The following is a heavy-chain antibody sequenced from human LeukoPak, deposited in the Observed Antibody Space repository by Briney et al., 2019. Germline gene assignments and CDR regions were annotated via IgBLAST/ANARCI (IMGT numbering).Heavy chain of an antibody. CDR1: GFTFSSYS. V-gene: IGHV3-21*01. Sequence: GQSLRLSCAASGFTFSSYSMNWVRQAPGKGLEWVSSISSSSSYIYYADSVKGRFTISRDNAKNSLYLQMNSLRVEDTAVYYCARVDYYGSGSLHLVYWGQGTLVTVSP. D-gene: IGHD3-10*01. CDR3: ARVDYYGSGSLHLVY. J-gene: IGHJ4*02. CDR2: ISSSSSYI.